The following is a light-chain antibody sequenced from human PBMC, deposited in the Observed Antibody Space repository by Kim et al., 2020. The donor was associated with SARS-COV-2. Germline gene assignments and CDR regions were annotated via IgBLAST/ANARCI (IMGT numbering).Light chain of an antibody. CDR1: SSTIGRNY. CDR3: STWDEDLGGPV. Sequence: GQRVLISCSGSSSTIGRNYVYWYQHFPGTAPKLLMYWNNKRPSGVPARFSGSKSDTSASLTISGLQPEDEADYFCSTWDEDLGGPVFGGGTQLTVL. CDR2: WNN. V-gene: IGLV1-47*01. J-gene: IGLJ3*02.